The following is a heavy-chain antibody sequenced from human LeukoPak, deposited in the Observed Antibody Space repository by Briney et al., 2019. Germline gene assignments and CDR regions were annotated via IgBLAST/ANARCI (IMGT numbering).Heavy chain of an antibody. J-gene: IGHJ4*02. CDR3: TRLGTVTTRGY. CDR2: IYSGGST. Sequence: GGSLRLSCAASGFTVSSNYMSWVRQAPGKGLEWVSVIYSGGSTYYADSVKGRFTISRDNSKNTLYLQMNSLRAEDTAVYYCTRLGTVTTRGYWGQGTLVTVSS. D-gene: IGHD4-17*01. V-gene: IGHV3-53*01. CDR1: GFTVSSNY.